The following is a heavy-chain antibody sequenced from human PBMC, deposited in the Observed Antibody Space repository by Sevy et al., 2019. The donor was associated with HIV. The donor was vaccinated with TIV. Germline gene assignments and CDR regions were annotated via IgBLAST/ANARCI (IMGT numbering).Heavy chain of an antibody. J-gene: IGHJ3*02. CDR3: ARRRYFYASGWKDVLDI. CDR1: GGSFSGHY. Sequence: SETLSLTCGVYGGSFSGHYWSWLRQTPEKGLEWIGEINHGKITDYNPSLEGRVTMSVDTSKNQLSLKLKSVTTADTAVYYCARRRYFYASGWKDVLDIWGQGTLVTVSS. V-gene: IGHV4-34*01. D-gene: IGHD3-10*01. CDR2: INHGKIT.